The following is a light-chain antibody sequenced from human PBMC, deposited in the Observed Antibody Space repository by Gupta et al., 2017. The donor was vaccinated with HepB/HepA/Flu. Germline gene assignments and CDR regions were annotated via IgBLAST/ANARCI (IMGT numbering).Light chain of an antibody. Sequence: QSVLTQPRPVSGSPGQSVTISCTCTRSDVGGYNYVSWYQQHPGKAPKLMIYDVIKRPSGVPDRFSGSKSGNTASLTISGLQAEDEADYYCCSYAGTYIWVFGGGTKLTVL. CDR1: RSDVGGYNY. CDR3: CSYAGTYIWV. V-gene: IGLV2-11*01. CDR2: DVI. J-gene: IGLJ3*02.